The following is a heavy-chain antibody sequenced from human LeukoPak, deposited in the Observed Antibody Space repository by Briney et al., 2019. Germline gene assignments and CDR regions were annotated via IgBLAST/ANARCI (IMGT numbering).Heavy chain of an antibody. J-gene: IGHJ5*02. D-gene: IGHD2-21*01. CDR2: IYYSGST. CDR3: ARLLGTHINYFDP. Sequence: SETLSLTCTVSGGSISSYYWSWIRQPPGKGLKWIGSIYYSGSTYYNPSLKSRVTISVDTSKNQFSLKLSSVTAADTAVYYCARLLGTHINYFDPWGQGTLVTVSS. CDR1: GGSISSYY. V-gene: IGHV4-59*05.